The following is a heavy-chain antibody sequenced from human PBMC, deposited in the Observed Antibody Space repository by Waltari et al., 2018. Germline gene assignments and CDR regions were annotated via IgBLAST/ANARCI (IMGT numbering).Heavy chain of an antibody. Sequence: QVQLVQSGAEVKKPGSSVKVSCKASGGTFSSYAISWVRQAPGQGLEWMGRPSPSLGPANYAPKFQGRVTITADKATSTAYMELSSLRAEDTAVYYCARCRAPLERPGWFDPWGQGTLVTVSS. D-gene: IGHD1-1*01. J-gene: IGHJ5*02. V-gene: IGHV1-69*13. CDR1: GGTFSSYA. CDR3: ARCRAPLERPGWFDP. CDR2: PSPSLGPA.